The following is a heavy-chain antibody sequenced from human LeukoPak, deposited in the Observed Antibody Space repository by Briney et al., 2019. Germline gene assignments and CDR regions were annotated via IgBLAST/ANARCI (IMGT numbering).Heavy chain of an antibody. D-gene: IGHD3-10*01. V-gene: IGHV3-66*01. CDR1: GFTVSFHY. CDR2: IYSGDTT. CDR3: ASIYVSGSYWDY. Sequence: GGSLRLSCAGSGFTVSFHYMSWVRQAPGKGLEWVAVIYSGDTTNYADSVKGRFTISRDNAKNSLYLQMNSLRGEDTAVYYCASIYVSGSYWDYWGQGTLVTVSS. J-gene: IGHJ4*02.